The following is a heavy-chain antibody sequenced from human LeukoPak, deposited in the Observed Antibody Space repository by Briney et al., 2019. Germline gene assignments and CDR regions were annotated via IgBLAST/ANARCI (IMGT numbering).Heavy chain of an antibody. D-gene: IGHD5-18*01. CDR3: ARASYGYDY. Sequence: SETLSLTCAVYGGSFSGYYWSWIRQPPGKGLEWIGYIYYSGSTNYNPSLKSRVTISVDTSKNQFSLKLSSVTAADTAVYYCARASYGYDYWGQGTLVTVSS. CDR1: GGSFSGYY. V-gene: IGHV4-59*01. J-gene: IGHJ4*02. CDR2: IYYSGST.